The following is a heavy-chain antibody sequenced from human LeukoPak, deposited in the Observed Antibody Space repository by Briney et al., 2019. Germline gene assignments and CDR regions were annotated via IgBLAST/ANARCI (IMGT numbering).Heavy chain of an antibody. V-gene: IGHV3-23*01. J-gene: IGHJ3*01. CDR3: AKARIASTGTGAFDV. D-gene: IGHD6-13*01. CDR2: FSATDGSA. Sequence: GGSLRLSCAASGFTVSSYGMTWVRQAPGKGLEWVSAFSATDGSAQYAESVKGRFTISRDNSKNSLYLQMNSLRDEDTAVYYCAKARIASTGTGAFDVWGQGTMVTVSS. CDR1: GFTVSSYG.